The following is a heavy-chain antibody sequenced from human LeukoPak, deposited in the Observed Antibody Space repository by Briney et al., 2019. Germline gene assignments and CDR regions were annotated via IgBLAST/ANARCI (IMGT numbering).Heavy chain of an antibody. CDR1: GYTFTSYA. CDR2: INTNTGNP. D-gene: IGHD5-12*01. V-gene: IGHV7-4-1*02. Sequence: ASVKVSRKASGYTFTSYAMNWVRQAPGQGLEWMGWINTNTGNPTYAQGFAGRFVFSLDTSVSTAYLEISSLKAEDTAVYYCARVGVSAYDFWGQGTLVTVSS. J-gene: IGHJ4*02. CDR3: ARVGVSAYDF.